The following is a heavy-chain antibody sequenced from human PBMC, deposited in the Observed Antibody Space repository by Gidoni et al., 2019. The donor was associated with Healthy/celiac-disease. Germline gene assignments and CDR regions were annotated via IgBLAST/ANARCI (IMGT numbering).Heavy chain of an antibody. CDR3: ASLHSGYEILD. V-gene: IGHV4-39*01. D-gene: IGHD5-12*01. CDR2: IYYSGST. CDR1: GGSISSSSYY. Sequence: QLQLQESGPGLVKPSETLSLTCTVSGGSISSSSYYWGWIRQPPGKGLEWIGSIYYSGSTYYNPSLKSRVTISVDTSKNQFSLKLSSVTAADTAVYYCASLHSGYEILDWGQGTLVTVSS. J-gene: IGHJ4*02.